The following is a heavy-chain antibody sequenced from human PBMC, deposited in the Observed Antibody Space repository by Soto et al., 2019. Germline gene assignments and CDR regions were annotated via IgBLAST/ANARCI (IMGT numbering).Heavy chain of an antibody. V-gene: IGHV1-18*01. CDR2: ISAYNGNT. Sequence: ASVKVSCKASGYTFTSYGISWVRQAPGQGLECMGWISAYNGNTNYAQKLQGRVTMTTDTSTSTAYMELRSLRSDDTAVYYCARDGGGIIAVADPSVCAMDVWGQGTTVTVSS. CDR3: ARDGGGIIAVADPSVCAMDV. J-gene: IGHJ6*02. D-gene: IGHD6-19*01. CDR1: GYTFTSYG.